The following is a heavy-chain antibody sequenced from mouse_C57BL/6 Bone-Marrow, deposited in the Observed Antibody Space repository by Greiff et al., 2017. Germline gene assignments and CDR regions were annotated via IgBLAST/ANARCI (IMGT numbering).Heavy chain of an antibody. D-gene: IGHD1-1*01. J-gene: IGHJ2*01. V-gene: IGHV5-4*03. CDR3: ARYGSFSYYFDY. Sequence: EVKLVESGGGLVKPGGSLKLSCAASGFTFSSYAMSWVRQTPEKRLEWVATISDGGSYTYYPDNVKGRFTISRDNAKNNLYLQMSHLKSEDTAMYYCARYGSFSYYFDYWGQGTTLTVSS. CDR1: GFTFSSYA. CDR2: ISDGGSYT.